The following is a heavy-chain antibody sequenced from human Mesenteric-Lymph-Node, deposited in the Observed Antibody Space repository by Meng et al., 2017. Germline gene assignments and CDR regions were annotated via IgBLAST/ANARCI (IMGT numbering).Heavy chain of an antibody. CDR1: GYSFTSYW. Sequence: GESLKISCKGSGYSFTSYWIGWVRQMPGKGLEWMGIIYPGDSDTRYSPSFQGQVTISVDNSISTAYLQWSSLEASDSGIYYCARHGLTGCNSVGCYASFLYNGMDVWGQGTTVTVSS. CDR2: IYPGDSDT. CDR3: ARHGLTGCNSVGCYASFLYNGMDV. V-gene: IGHV5-51*01. J-gene: IGHJ6*01. D-gene: IGHD2-2*01.